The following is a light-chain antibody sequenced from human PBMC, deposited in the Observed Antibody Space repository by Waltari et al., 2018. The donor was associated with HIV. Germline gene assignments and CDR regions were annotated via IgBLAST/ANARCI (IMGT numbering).Light chain of an antibody. CDR2: YHD. Sequence: SYVLTQPPSVSVAPGETATVTCGGKNIGTKSVHWYQPRPGQAPVLVIYYHDGRPSGIPERFSGSNSGNTATLTISRAEAGDEADYYCHVWDGSDYVSGVFGGGTKVTVL. V-gene: IGLV3-21*04. CDR3: HVWDGSDYVSGV. J-gene: IGLJ3*02. CDR1: NIGTKS.